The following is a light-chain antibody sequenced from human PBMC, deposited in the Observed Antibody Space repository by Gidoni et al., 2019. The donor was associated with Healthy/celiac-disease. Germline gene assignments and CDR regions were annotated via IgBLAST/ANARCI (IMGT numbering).Light chain of an antibody. Sequence: IVMTQSPDPPAVSLCERATLYCKSSQSVLYSSNNKNYLAWYQQKPGQPPKLLIYWASTRETGVPDRFSGSGSGTDFTLTISSLQAEDVAVYYCQQYYSTPLTFGGGTKVEIK. CDR3: QQYYSTPLT. CDR1: QSVLYSSNNKNY. V-gene: IGKV4-1*01. J-gene: IGKJ4*01. CDR2: WAS.